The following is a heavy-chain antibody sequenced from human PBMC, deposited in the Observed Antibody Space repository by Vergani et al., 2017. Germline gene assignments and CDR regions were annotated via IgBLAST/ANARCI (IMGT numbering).Heavy chain of an antibody. V-gene: IGHV4-34*01. D-gene: IGHD6-13*01. J-gene: IGHJ4*02. CDR3: ARGGGPPANSSSPNSS. Sequence: QVQLQQWGAGLLQPSETLSLPCAVYGGSFSGYYWSWIRQPPGKGLEWIGEINHSGSTNYNPSLKSRVTISVDTSKNQFSLKLSSVTAADTAVYYCARGGGPPANSSSPNSSWGQGTLVTVSS. CDR2: INHSGST. CDR1: GGSFSGYY.